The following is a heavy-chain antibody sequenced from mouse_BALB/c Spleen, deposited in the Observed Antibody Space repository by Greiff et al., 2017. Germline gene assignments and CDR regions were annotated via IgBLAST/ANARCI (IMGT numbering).Heavy chain of an antibody. CDR2: ISSGGGST. V-gene: IGHV5-12-1*01. Sequence: EVHLVESGGGLVKPGGSLKLSCAASGFAFSSYDMSWVRQTPEKRLEWVAYISSGGGSTYYPDTVKGRFTISRDNAKNTLYLQKSSLKSEDTAMYYCARSIGAFDGYYRWGQGTLVTVSA. D-gene: IGHD2-3*01. CDR3: ARSIGAFDGYYR. J-gene: IGHJ3*01. CDR1: GFAFSSYD.